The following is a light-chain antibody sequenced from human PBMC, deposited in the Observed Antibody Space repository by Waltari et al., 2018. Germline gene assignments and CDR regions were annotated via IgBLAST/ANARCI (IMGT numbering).Light chain of an antibody. V-gene: IGLV1-44*01. Sequence: QSVLTQPPSASGTPGQRVTISCSGSNSNIGRFTVNWYAHLPGTAPKLLIYSNDQRPSGVPDRFSGSNSGTSASLAITGLHSEDEADYYCASWDDSLNGLIFGAGTKLTVL. CDR2: SND. CDR3: ASWDDSLNGLI. J-gene: IGLJ2*01. CDR1: NSNIGRFT.